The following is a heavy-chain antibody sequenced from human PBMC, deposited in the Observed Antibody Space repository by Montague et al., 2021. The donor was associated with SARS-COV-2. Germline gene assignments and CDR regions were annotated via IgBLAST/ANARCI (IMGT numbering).Heavy chain of an antibody. Sequence: SETLSLTCSVSGDSITYFYWSWIRQAPGKGLEWIGEINHGGTTNFNPALKSRVTMSVNTSKNQFSLKLSSVTAADTAVYYCARKASRGITIFGVVTASYYFDYWGQGTLVTVSS. J-gene: IGHJ4*02. CDR3: ARKASRGITIFGVVTASYYFDY. D-gene: IGHD3-3*01. CDR2: INHGGTT. CDR1: GDSITYFY. V-gene: IGHV4-59*04.